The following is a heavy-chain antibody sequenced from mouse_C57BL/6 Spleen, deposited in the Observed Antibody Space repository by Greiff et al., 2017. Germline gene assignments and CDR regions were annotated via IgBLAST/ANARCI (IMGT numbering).Heavy chain of an antibody. Sequence: QVQLQQSGAELVRPGTSVKVSCKASGYAFTNYLIEWVKQRPGQGLEWIGVINPGSGGTNYNEKFKGKATLTADKSSSTAYMQLSSLTSEYSAVYFCASHWDEYYAMDYWGQGTSVTVSS. CDR1: GYAFTNYL. CDR2: INPGSGGT. D-gene: IGHD4-1*01. J-gene: IGHJ4*01. V-gene: IGHV1-54*01. CDR3: ASHWDEYYAMDY.